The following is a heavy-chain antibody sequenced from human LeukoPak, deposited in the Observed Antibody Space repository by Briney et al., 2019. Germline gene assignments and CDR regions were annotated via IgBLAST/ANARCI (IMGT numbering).Heavy chain of an antibody. J-gene: IGHJ4*02. CDR2: INHDASQK. CDR3: ATSFDSSGNN. D-gene: IGHD3-22*01. CDR1: GFVFNNFW. Sequence: GRSLRLSCAASGFVFNNFWMAWVRQAPGKGLEWLANINHDASQKYYVDSVKGRFTISRDNAKNSLYLQMNSLTAEDTAVYYCATSFDSSGNNWGQGTLVTVSS. V-gene: IGHV3-7*01.